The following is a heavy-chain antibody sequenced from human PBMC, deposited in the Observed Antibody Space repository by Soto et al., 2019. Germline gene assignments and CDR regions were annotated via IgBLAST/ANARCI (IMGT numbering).Heavy chain of an antibody. V-gene: IGHV4-39*01. J-gene: IGHJ6*03. CDR3: ARRGKKSFYYYMDV. CDR2: SHHTVIT. CDR1: GDSITNNSYY. Sequence: SETLSLTCTVSGDSITNNSYYWVWIRQPPGQVLEYIGNSHHTVITSYNPSLQNCVPISIDTSKNQFSLKVISVTAADTAVYYCARRGKKSFYYYMDVWGKGTTVTVSS.